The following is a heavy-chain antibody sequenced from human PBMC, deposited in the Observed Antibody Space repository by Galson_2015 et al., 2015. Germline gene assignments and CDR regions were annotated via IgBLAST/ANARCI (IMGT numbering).Heavy chain of an antibody. CDR2: ISTTSTYI. CDR3: TSTFQCNSHNCQPFRFDP. Sequence: SLRLSCAASGFPFNTYSMKWVRQAPGKGLEWVSSISTTSTYIYYAGSVKGRFTISRDNANNSLYLQMNSLRAEYTAVYYCTSTFQCNSHNCQPFRFDPGSPSTLVTVSS. V-gene: IGHV3-21*01. CDR1: GFPFNTYS. J-gene: IGHJ5*02. D-gene: IGHD1-1*01.